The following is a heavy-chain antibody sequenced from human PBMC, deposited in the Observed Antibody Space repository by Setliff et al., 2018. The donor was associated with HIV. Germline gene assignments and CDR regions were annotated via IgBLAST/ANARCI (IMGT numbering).Heavy chain of an antibody. CDR1: GGSISSYY. Sequence: SETLSLTCTVSGGSISSYYWSWIRQPPGKGLEWIGYIYTSGSTNYNPSLKSRVTISVDTSKNQFSLKPSSVTAADTAVYYCARHGAWDAFDIWGQGTMVTVSS. D-gene: IGHD3-16*01. CDR3: ARHGAWDAFDI. V-gene: IGHV4-4*09. CDR2: IYTSGST. J-gene: IGHJ3*02.